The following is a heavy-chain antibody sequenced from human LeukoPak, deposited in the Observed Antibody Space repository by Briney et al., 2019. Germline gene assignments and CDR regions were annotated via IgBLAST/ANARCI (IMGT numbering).Heavy chain of an antibody. CDR3: ARGSINYNSGGYDDNPPLDY. J-gene: IGHJ4*02. Sequence: ASVKVSCKASGYTFTSYYMSWVRQAPGKGLEWLGMINPNGGSTNYAQKFQGRVTVTRDTSTSTVYMELSSLRSEDTAVYYCARGSINYNSGGYDDNPPLDYWGQGTLVTVSS. CDR1: GYTFTSYY. V-gene: IGHV1-46*01. CDR2: INPNGGST. D-gene: IGHD3-22*01.